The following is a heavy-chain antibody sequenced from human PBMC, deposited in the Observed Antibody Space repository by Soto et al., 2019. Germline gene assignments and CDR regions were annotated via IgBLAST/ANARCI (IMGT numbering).Heavy chain of an antibody. V-gene: IGHV4-39*07. J-gene: IGHJ4*02. CDR2: IFYSGST. CDR1: GGSISSSSYY. D-gene: IGHD3-16*02. Sequence: SETLSLTCTVSGGSISSSSYYWGWIRQPPGKGLEWIGSIFYSGSTHYNPSLKSRVTISVDTSKNQFSLKLSSVTAADTAVYYCVRAPYDYVWGSYRYGFDYWGQGTLVTVSS. CDR3: VRAPYDYVWGSYRYGFDY.